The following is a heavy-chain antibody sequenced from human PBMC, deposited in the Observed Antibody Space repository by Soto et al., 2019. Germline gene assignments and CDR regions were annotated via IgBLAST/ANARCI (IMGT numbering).Heavy chain of an antibody. D-gene: IGHD2-2*02. CDR2: ISGSGGST. CDR1: GFTFSSYA. J-gene: IGHJ4*02. Sequence: GESLKISCAASGFTFSSYAMSWVRQAPGKGLEWVSAISGSGGSTYYADSVKGRFTISRDNSKNTLYLQMNSLRAEDTAVYYCAKYTPANKGFDYWGQGTLVTVSS. CDR3: AKYTPANKGFDY. V-gene: IGHV3-23*01.